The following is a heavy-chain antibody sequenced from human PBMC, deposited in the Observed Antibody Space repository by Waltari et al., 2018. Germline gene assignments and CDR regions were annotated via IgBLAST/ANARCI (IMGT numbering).Heavy chain of an antibody. V-gene: IGHV4-34*01. CDR2: INHSGST. D-gene: IGHD3-3*01. CDR3: ARGTGPVLRFLEWQHRETWVDP. CDR1: GGSFSGYY. Sequence: QVQLQQWGAGLLKPSETLSLTCAVYGGSFSGYYWSWIRQPPGKGLEWIGEINHSGSTNYNPAVKSRVTMSVDTSNNQFSPKLCSVTAADTAVHYCARGTGPVLRFLEWQHRETWVDPWGQGTLVTVSS. J-gene: IGHJ5*02.